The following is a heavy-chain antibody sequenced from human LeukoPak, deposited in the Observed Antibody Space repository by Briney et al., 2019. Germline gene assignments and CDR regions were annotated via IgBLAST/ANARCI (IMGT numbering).Heavy chain of an antibody. D-gene: IGHD4-17*01. Sequence: PSETLSLTCAVSGYSISSDYYWGWIRQPSGKGLEWIGSIYQSVSTYYNPSLKSRVTISVDTSKNHFSLKLSSVTAADTAVYYCARNKSTVTTSRHDAFDIWGQGTMVTVSS. CDR2: IYQSVST. V-gene: IGHV4-38-2*01. J-gene: IGHJ3*02. CDR3: ARNKSTVTTSRHDAFDI. CDR1: GYSISSDYY.